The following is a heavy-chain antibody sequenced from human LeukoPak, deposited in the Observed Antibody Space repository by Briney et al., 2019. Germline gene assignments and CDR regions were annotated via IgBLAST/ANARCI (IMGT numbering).Heavy chain of an antibody. V-gene: IGHV4-39*01. CDR3: ARQGRIAAAVRVFDY. CDR1: GGSISSSSYY. CDR2: IYYSGST. Sequence: PSETLSLTCTVSGGSISSSSYYWGWIRQPPGKGLEWIGSIYYSGSTYYNPSLKSRVTISVDTSKNQFSLKLSSVTAADTAVYYCARQGRIAAAVRVFDYWGQGTLVNVSS. D-gene: IGHD6-13*01. J-gene: IGHJ4*02.